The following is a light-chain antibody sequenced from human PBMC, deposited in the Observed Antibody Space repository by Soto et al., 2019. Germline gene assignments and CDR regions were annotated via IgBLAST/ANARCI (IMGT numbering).Light chain of an antibody. Sequence: QSVLTQPRSVSGSPGQSVTISCTGTNSDVGGYYFVSWYQQHPGKAPKVMIYDVTKRPSGVPDRFSGSKSGNTASLTISGLQAEDEADYYCCSYAGTYTVVFGGGTQLTVL. CDR2: DVT. CDR3: CSYAGTYTVV. CDR1: NSDVGGYYF. V-gene: IGLV2-11*01. J-gene: IGLJ2*01.